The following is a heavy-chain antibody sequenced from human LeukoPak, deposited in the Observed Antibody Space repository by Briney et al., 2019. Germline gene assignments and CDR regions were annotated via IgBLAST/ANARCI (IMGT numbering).Heavy chain of an antibody. J-gene: IGHJ6*03. Sequence: ASVKVSCKASGYTFTGYYIHWVRQAPGQGLEWMGRINPNSGGTNYAQKFQGRVTMTRDTSISTAYMELSRLRSDDTAVYYCARDTVQWGSLVYMDVWGKGTTVTVSS. V-gene: IGHV1-2*06. CDR2: INPNSGGT. CDR1: GYTFTGYY. D-gene: IGHD2-15*01. CDR3: ARDTVQWGSLVYMDV.